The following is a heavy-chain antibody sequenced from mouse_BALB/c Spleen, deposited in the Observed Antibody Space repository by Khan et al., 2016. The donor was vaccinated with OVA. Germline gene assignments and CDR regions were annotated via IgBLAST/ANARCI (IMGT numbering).Heavy chain of an antibody. CDR2: INTYTGEP. J-gene: IGHJ1*01. Sequence: QIQLVQSGPELKKPGETVKISCKASGYTFTNYGMNWVKQAPGKGLKWMGWINTYTGEPTYADDFKGRFAFSLDTSASTAYMQFNNLKNEDTATYFCASGGYWYFDVWGEGTTVTVSS. D-gene: IGHD1-1*02. CDR3: ASGGYWYFDV. CDR1: GYTFTNYG. V-gene: IGHV9-3-1*01.